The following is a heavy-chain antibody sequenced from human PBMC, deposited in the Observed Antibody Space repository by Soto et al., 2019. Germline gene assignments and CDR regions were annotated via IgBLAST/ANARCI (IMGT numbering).Heavy chain of an antibody. D-gene: IGHD6-19*01. CDR1: GYTFTSYD. Sequence: QVQLVQSGAEVKKPGASVKVSCKASGYTFTSYDINWVRQATGQGLEWMGWMNPNSGNTGYAQKLQGRVTMTRNTSIRTAYMELSSLRSEDTAVYYCARCSSGWYIDAFDIWGQGTMVTVSS. J-gene: IGHJ3*02. CDR3: ARCSSGWYIDAFDI. V-gene: IGHV1-8*01. CDR2: MNPNSGNT.